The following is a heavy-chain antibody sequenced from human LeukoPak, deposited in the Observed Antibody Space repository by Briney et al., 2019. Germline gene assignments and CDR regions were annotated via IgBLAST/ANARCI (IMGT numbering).Heavy chain of an antibody. J-gene: IGHJ4*02. D-gene: IGHD5-18*01. CDR1: GGSISSYY. Sequence: SETLSLTCTVSGGSISSYYWSWIRQPPGKGLEWIAYLFDSVNTKDNPSLQSRLTLSADTSKNQFSLRLSSVTAADTAVYYCATIKRGSIFGYFDFWGQGIKVTVSS. CDR2: LFDSVNT. V-gene: IGHV4-59*01. CDR3: ATIKRGSIFGYFDF.